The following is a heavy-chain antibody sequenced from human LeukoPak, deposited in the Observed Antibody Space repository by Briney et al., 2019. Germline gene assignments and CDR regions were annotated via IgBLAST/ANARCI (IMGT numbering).Heavy chain of an antibody. Sequence: ASVKVSCKASGYTFTNYAMHWVRQAPGQRLEWMGWMNPNSGNTGYAQKFQGRVTMTRNTSISTAYMELSSLRAEDTAVYYCAKDRLLLSGAFDIWGQGTMVTVSS. CDR3: AKDRLLLSGAFDI. CDR1: GYTFTNYA. J-gene: IGHJ3*02. CDR2: MNPNSGNT. D-gene: IGHD3-22*01. V-gene: IGHV1-8*02.